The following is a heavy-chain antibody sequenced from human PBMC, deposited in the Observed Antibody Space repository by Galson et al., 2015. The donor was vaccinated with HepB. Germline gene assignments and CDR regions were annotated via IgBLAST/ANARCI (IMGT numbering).Heavy chain of an antibody. Sequence: SVKVSCKASGYTFTSYYMHWVRQAPGQGLEWMGIINPSGGSTSYAQKFQGRVTMTRDTSTSTVYMELSSLRSEDTAVYYCARDGGYDSSGYYYHPYDYWGQGTLVTVSS. D-gene: IGHD3-22*01. CDR2: INPSGGST. J-gene: IGHJ4*02. CDR1: GYTFTSYY. V-gene: IGHV1-46*03. CDR3: ARDGGYDSSGYYYHPYDY.